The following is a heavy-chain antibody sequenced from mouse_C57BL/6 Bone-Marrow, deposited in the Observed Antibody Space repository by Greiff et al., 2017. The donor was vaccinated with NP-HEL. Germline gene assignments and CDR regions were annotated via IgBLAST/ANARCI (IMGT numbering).Heavy chain of an antibody. D-gene: IGHD1-1*01. CDR1: GFTFSDFY. CDR3: ARGPAYYYGSSHWYFDV. CDR2: SRNKANDYTT. J-gene: IGHJ1*03. V-gene: IGHV7-1*01. Sequence: EVQGVESGGGLVQSGRSLRLSCATSGFTFSDFYMEWVRQAPGKGLEWIAASRNKANDYTTEYNASVKGRFIVSRDTSQSILYLQMNDMRADDTAIYYSARGPAYYYGSSHWYFDVWGTGTTVTVSS.